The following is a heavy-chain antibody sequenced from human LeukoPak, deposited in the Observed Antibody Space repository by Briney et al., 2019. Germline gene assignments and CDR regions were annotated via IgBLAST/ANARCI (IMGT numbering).Heavy chain of an antibody. Sequence: GGSLRLSCAASGFIFGDYNMNWVRQAPGKGLEWVSYISSGGSTIYYADTVKGRFIISRDNARNSLYLQMNGLTDEDTAVYYCAREPPGNYDDSGHYYAYFDCWGQGALVTVSS. CDR1: GFIFGDYN. D-gene: IGHD3-22*01. CDR2: ISSGGSTI. J-gene: IGHJ4*02. CDR3: AREPPGNYDDSGHYYAYFDC. V-gene: IGHV3-48*02.